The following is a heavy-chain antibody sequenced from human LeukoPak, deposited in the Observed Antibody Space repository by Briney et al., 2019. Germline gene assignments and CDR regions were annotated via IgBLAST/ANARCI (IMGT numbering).Heavy chain of an antibody. Sequence: SETLSLTCTVSGGSISSSSYYWGWIRQPPGKGLEWIGSIYYSGSTYYNPSLKSRVTISVDTSKNQFSLNLSSVTAADTAVYYCARGFGGYSYGTPFYYGMDVWGQGTTVTVSS. J-gene: IGHJ6*02. V-gene: IGHV4-39*07. CDR1: GGSISSSSYY. CDR3: ARGFGGYSYGTPFYYGMDV. D-gene: IGHD5-18*01. CDR2: IYYSGST.